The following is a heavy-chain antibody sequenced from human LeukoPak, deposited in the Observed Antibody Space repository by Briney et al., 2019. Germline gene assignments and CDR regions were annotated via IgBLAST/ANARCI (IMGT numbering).Heavy chain of an antibody. CDR1: GFIFSGHW. CDR2: IKKDGTYR. Sequence: GGSLRLSCAASGFIFSGHWMHWVRQAPGEGLVCVARIKKDGTYRDYGDFVKGRFTISRDNAKNSLYLQMNSLRAEDTAVYYCARDAKVAAAGNWFDPWGQGTLVTVFS. V-gene: IGHV3-74*01. CDR3: ARDAKVAAAGNWFDP. J-gene: IGHJ5*02. D-gene: IGHD6-13*01.